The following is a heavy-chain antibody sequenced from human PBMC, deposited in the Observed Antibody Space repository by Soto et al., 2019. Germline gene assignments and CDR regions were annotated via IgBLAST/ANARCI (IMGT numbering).Heavy chain of an antibody. CDR2: ISYTGST. J-gene: IGHJ4*02. V-gene: IGHV4-31*03. D-gene: IGHD6-19*01. CDR3: AKEARQGLVTIDY. CDR1: GGSISSGGHY. Sequence: QVQLQESGPGLVKPSQTLSLTCTVSGGSISSGGHYWSWIRQHPGKGLEWIGYISYTGSTYYNPSLKSRVTISVDTSNNQFSLNLSSVTAADTAIYYCAKEARQGLVTIDYWGQGTLVTVSS.